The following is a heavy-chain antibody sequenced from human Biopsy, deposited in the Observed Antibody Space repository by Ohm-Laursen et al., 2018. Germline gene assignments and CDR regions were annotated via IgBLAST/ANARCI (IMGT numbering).Heavy chain of an antibody. J-gene: IGHJ1*01. V-gene: IGHV1-69*06. Sequence: SSVNVSCNAPSGTFSNYGVNWVRQAPGQGLEWLGGNIPILGTGNYAQKFQDTVPVAADTTTRTATMELGSLRSDNSAVYYCATKLTGYFHHWGQGTLVTASS. CDR2: NIPILGTG. D-gene: IGHD3-9*01. CDR1: SGTFSNYG. CDR3: ATKLTGYFHH.